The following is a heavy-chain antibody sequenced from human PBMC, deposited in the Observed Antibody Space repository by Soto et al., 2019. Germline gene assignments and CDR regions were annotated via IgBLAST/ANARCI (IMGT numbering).Heavy chain of an antibody. J-gene: IGHJ4*02. CDR2: IYYSGST. V-gene: IGHV4-31*03. Sequence: KTSETLSLTCTVSGGSISSGGYYWSWIRQHPGKGLEWIGYIYYSGSTYYNPSLKSRVTISVDTSKNQFSLKLSSVTAADTAVYYCAITSRPYRYSGSYSTSFDYWGQGTLVTVSS. CDR3: AITSRPYRYSGSYSTSFDY. D-gene: IGHD1-26*01. CDR1: GGSISSGGYY.